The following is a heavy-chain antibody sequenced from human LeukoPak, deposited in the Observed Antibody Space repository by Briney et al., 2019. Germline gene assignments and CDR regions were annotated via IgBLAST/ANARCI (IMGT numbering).Heavy chain of an antibody. D-gene: IGHD5-18*01. J-gene: IGHJ4*02. V-gene: IGHV1-69*13. CDR2: IIPIFGTA. CDR1: GGTFSSYA. Sequence: GASVKVSCKASGGTFSSYAISWVRQAPGQGLEWMGGIIPIFGTANYAQKFQGRVTITADESTSTAYMELSSLRSEDTAVYYCARVGYSYGFRFDYWGQGTLVTVSS. CDR3: ARVGYSYGFRFDY.